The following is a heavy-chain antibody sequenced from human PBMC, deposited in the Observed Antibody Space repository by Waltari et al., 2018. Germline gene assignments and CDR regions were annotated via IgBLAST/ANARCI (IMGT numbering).Heavy chain of an antibody. V-gene: IGHV1-69*13. CDR3: ARALDYFRRENYFDY. Sequence: QVQLVQSGAEVKKPGSSVRVSCRASGDTFTTYGFNWGRQGPGQGREWVGRIMPLCGTSNYAQKFQDRVTITADKYTSTVYMELNSLRPEDTAVYYCARALDYFRRENYFDYWGQGTPVTVSS. D-gene: IGHD4-17*01. CDR1: GDTFTTYG. CDR2: IMPLCGTS. J-gene: IGHJ4*02.